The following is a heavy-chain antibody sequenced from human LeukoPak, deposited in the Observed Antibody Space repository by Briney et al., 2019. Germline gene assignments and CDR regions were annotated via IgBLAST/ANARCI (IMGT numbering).Heavy chain of an antibody. V-gene: IGHV3-21*01. CDR1: GFTFSSYS. Sequence: SGRSLRLSCAASGFTFSSYSMNWVRQAPGKGLEWVSSISSSSSYIYYADSVKGRFTISRDNAKNSLYLQMNSLRAEDTAVYYCARDRAIAAAGPNWFDPWGQGTLVTVSS. D-gene: IGHD6-13*01. CDR2: ISSSSSYI. CDR3: ARDRAIAAAGPNWFDP. J-gene: IGHJ5*02.